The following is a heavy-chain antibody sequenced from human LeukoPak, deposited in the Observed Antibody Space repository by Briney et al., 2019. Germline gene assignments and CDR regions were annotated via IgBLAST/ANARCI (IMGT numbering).Heavy chain of an antibody. CDR3: ARDHLDSGSQKTYYYYYMDV. Sequence: AASVKVSCKASGYTFTGYYMHWVRQAPGQGLEWMGWISAYNGNTNYAQKLQGRVTMTTDTSTSTAYMELRSLRSDDTAVYYCARDHLDSGSQKTYYYYYMDVWGKGTTVTVSS. V-gene: IGHV1-18*04. CDR1: GYTFTGYY. D-gene: IGHD1-26*01. CDR2: ISAYNGNT. J-gene: IGHJ6*03.